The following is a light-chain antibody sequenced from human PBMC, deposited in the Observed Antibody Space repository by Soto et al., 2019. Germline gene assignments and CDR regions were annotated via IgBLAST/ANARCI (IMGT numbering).Light chain of an antibody. CDR1: KSDIGVYDF. J-gene: IGLJ1*01. V-gene: IGLV2-8*01. Sequence: QSVLTQPPSASGSPGQSVTISCTGTKSDIGVYDFVSWYQHHPGKAPRLIIYEVVQRPSGVPDRFSGSKSGNTASLTVSGLQAADEADYFCKSYAGSTTYVFGSGPKVTVL. CDR2: EVV. CDR3: KSYAGSTTYV.